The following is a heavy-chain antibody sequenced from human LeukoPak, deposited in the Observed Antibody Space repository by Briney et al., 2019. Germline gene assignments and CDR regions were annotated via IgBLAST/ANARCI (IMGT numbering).Heavy chain of an antibody. CDR3: AKGSDFDY. V-gene: IGHV3-21*01. CDR2: ITGSSSYI. J-gene: IGHJ4*02. D-gene: IGHD1-26*01. CDR1: GFTFSSYG. Sequence: PGGSLRLSCAASGFTFSSYGMHWVRQAPGKGLEWVSSITGSSSYIYYADSMKGRFTISRDNAQNSLYLQMNSLRADDTAVYYCAKGSDFDYWGQGTLVTVSS.